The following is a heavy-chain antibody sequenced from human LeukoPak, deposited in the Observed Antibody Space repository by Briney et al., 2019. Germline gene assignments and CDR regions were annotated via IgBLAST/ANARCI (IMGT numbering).Heavy chain of an antibody. Sequence: SETLSLTCAVSGGSINNYFWSWIRQPPGKGLEWIGYIYYSRSTNYNPSLKSRVTISLDTSKNQFSLKLSSVSAADTAMYYCARGRGPGDLDYWGQGTPVTVSS. CDR1: GGSINNYF. CDR2: IYYSRST. D-gene: IGHD2-21*01. CDR3: ARGRGPGDLDY. V-gene: IGHV4-59*01. J-gene: IGHJ4*02.